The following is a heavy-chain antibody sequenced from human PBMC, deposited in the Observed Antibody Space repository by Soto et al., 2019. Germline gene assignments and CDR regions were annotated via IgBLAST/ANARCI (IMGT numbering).Heavy chain of an antibody. V-gene: IGHV3-48*03. D-gene: IGHD1-20*01. CDR2: ISGSGSTI. CDR1: GFTFSNYE. J-gene: IGHJ4*02. Sequence: PVGSLRLSCAASGFTFSNYEMNWVRQAPWKGLVWVSRISGSGSTINHADSVKGRFTISRDNAENSLYLQMNSLRAEDTAVYYCARSYNCNFDYWGQGTLVIVSS. CDR3: ARSYNCNFDY.